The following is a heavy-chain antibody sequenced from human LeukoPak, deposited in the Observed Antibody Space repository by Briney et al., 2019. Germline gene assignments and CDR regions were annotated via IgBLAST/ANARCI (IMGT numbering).Heavy chain of an antibody. V-gene: IGHV3-74*01. J-gene: IGHJ4*02. CDR2: INGYGSTT. D-gene: IGHD3-16*02. CDR1: GFTFETYW. CDR3: ARDLSD. Sequence: TGGSLRLSCAASGFTFETYWMHWVRHAPGKGLVWVSCINGYGSTTNYADSVRGRFTISRDNAKNSLYLQMNSPRAEDTAVYYCARDLSDWGQGTLVTVSS.